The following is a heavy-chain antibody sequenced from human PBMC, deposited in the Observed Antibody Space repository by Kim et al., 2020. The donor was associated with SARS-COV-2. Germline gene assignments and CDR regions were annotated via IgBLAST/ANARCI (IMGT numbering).Heavy chain of an antibody. CDR1: GGTFSSYA. V-gene: IGHV1-69*13. CDR2: IIPIFGTA. D-gene: IGHD3-22*01. CDR3: ARVIGKKYYYDSSGYYSGLGWFDP. Sequence: SVKVSCKASGGTFSSYAISWVRQAPGQGLEWMGGIIPIFGTANYAQKFQGRVTITADESTSTAYMELSSLRSEDTAVYYCARVIGKKYYYDSSGYYSGLGWFDPWGQGTLVTVSS. J-gene: IGHJ5*02.